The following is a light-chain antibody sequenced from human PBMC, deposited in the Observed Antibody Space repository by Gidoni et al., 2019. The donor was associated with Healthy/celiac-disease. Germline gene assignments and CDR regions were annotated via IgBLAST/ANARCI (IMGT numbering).Light chain of an antibody. Sequence: DLVMTQSHPALPVPPGVPASISCRSSPSLLHSNRYSYLDWYLQKPGQSPQLLIYLGSNRDSGVPDRFSGSGSGTDFTLKISRVEAEDVGVYYCMQALQTPYTFGQGTKLEIK. V-gene: IGKV2-28*01. J-gene: IGKJ2*01. CDR3: MQALQTPYT. CDR2: LGS. CDR1: PSLLHSNRYSY.